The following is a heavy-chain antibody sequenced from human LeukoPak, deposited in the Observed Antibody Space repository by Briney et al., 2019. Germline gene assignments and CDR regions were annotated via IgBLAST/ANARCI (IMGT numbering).Heavy chain of an antibody. D-gene: IGHD3-10*01. V-gene: IGHV3-66*01. CDR1: GFTVSSNY. CDR3: ARDSRYYGSGSPDY. CDR2: IYSGGST. Sequence: GGSLRLSCAASGFTVSSNYMSWVRQAPGKGLEWVSVIYSGGSTYYADSVKGRFTISRDNSKNTLYLQMNSLRAEDTAVYYCARDSRYYGSGSPDYWGQGTLVTVFS. J-gene: IGHJ4*02.